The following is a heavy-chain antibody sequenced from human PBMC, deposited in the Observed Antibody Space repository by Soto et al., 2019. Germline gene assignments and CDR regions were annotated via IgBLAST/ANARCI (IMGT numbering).Heavy chain of an antibody. CDR3: ATYSSSSDYYFDY. CDR2: IIPIFGTA. D-gene: IGHD6-6*01. CDR1: EGTFSSYA. Sequence: QVQLVQSGAEVKKPGSSVKVSCKASEGTFSSYAISWVRQAPGQGLEWMGGIIPIFGTANYAQKFQGRVTITADESTSTAYMELGSLRSEDTAVYYCATYSSSSDYYFDYWGQGTLVTVSS. V-gene: IGHV1-69*01. J-gene: IGHJ4*02.